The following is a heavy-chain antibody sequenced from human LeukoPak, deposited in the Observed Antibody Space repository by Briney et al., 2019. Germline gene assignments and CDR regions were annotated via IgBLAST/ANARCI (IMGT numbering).Heavy chain of an antibody. CDR2: IGSSSTPI. J-gene: IGHJ4*02. Sequence: GGSLRLSCAASGFTFRHSWLSWIRQTPGKGLEWVSYIGSSSTPIYYADSVKGRFTISRDNAKNSLYLQIDSLRVEDTAVYYCARIVPDHIEMATESYWGQGTLVTVSS. CDR1: GFTFRHSW. D-gene: IGHD5-24*01. CDR3: ARIVPDHIEMATESY. V-gene: IGHV3-48*01.